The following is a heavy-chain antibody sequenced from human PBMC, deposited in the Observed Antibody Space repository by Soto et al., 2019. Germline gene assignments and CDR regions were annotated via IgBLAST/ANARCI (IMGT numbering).Heavy chain of an antibody. CDR2: ISYDGSNK. CDR3: AKDRGIPVTIFGVATYYYYGMDV. V-gene: IGHV3-30*18. CDR1: GFTFSSYG. D-gene: IGHD3-3*01. J-gene: IGHJ6*02. Sequence: QVQLVESGGGVVQPGRSLRLSCAASGFTFSSYGMHWVRQAPGKGLEWVAVISYDGSNKYYADSVKGRFTISRDNSKNTLYLQMKSLRAEDTAVYYCAKDRGIPVTIFGVATYYYYGMDVWGQGTTVTVSS.